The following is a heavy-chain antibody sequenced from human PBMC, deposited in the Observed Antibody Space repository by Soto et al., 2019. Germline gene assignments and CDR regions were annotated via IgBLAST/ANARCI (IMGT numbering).Heavy chain of an antibody. CDR1: GFTFSSYG. J-gene: IGHJ4*02. CDR2: ISYDGSNK. Sequence: QVQLVESGGGVVQPGRSLRLSCAASGFTFSSYGMHWVRQAPGKGLEWVAVISYDGSNKYYADSVKGRFTISRDNSKNTLYLQMNSLRAEDTAVYYCAKSGIPPGYFYYWGQGTLVTVSS. V-gene: IGHV3-30*18. CDR3: AKSGIPPGYFYY.